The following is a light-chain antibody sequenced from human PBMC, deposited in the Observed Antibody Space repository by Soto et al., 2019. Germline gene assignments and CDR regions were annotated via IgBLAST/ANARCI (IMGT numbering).Light chain of an antibody. V-gene: IGKV3-20*01. CDR3: QQYGSSGT. CDR2: GAS. Sequence: EIVMTQSPPTLSLSPGERATLSRRASQSVGSIYLAWYQQKPGQAPRLPIHGASNRASGIPDRFSGSGSGTDFTLTISRLEPEDFAVYYCQQYGSSGTFGQGTKVDIK. CDR1: QSVGSIY. J-gene: IGKJ1*01.